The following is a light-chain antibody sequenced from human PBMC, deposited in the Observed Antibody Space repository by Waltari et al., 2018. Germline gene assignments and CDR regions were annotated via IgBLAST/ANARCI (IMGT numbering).Light chain of an antibody. V-gene: IGKV1-39*01. CDR1: QSISNY. CDR3: QQSSSSLLT. Sequence: DIQLTQPPPPRVAPLGERVPITCRASQSISNYLNWYQQKPGKAPKLLIYGASNLQSGVPSRFSGSGSGADFTLTISSLQPEDFATYFCQQSSSSLLTFGGGTKVEIK. J-gene: IGKJ4*01. CDR2: GAS.